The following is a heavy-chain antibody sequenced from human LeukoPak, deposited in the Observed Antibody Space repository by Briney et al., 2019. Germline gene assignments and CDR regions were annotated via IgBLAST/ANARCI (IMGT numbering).Heavy chain of an antibody. D-gene: IGHD2-15*01. V-gene: IGHV4-61*01. CDR2: IFHSGST. CDR3: AMDGGRGTGCSTIDY. J-gene: IGHJ4*02. CDR1: GGSVSSGYYF. Sequence: SETLSLTCAVSGGSVSSGYYFWSWIRQPPGKALEWIGYIFHSGSTNYNPSLKSRVTLSVDTSKNQFSLNLSSVTAADTAVYYCAMDGGRGTGCSTIDYWGQGTLVTVSS.